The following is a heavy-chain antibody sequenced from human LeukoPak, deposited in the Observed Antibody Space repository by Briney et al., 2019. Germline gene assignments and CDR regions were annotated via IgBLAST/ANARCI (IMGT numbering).Heavy chain of an antibody. Sequence: GGSLRLSCAASGFTFSSYEMNWVRQAPGKGLEWVANIKQDGSENHYVDSVKGRFTISRDNAKNSLNLQMNSLSAEDTAVYFCAIGYCSGGSCFSAPDVWGQGTLVTVSS. J-gene: IGHJ4*02. D-gene: IGHD2-15*01. CDR1: GFTFSSYE. CDR3: AIGYCSGGSCFSAPDV. CDR2: IKQDGSEN. V-gene: IGHV3-7*01.